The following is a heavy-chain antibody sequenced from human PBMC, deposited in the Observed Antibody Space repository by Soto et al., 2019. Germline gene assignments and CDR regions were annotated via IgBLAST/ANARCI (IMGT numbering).Heavy chain of an antibody. CDR1: GGTFSSYT. Sequence: ASVKVSCKASGGTFSSYTISWVRQAPGQGLEWMGRIIPILGIANYAQKFQGRVTITADKSTSTAYMELSSLRSEDTAVYYCAILVRSGGSCYPEVCWFDPRAQRTPVTGSS. J-gene: IGHJ5*02. V-gene: IGHV1-69*02. CDR3: AILVRSGGSCYPEVCWFDP. CDR2: IIPILGIA. D-gene: IGHD2-15*01.